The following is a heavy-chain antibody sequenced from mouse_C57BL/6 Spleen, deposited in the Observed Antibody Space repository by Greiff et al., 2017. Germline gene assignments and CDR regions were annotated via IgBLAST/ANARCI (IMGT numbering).Heavy chain of an antibody. CDR1: GYTFTSYW. V-gene: IGHV1-64*01. CDR3: AREDYGSSRFAY. Sequence: QVQLKQPGAELVKPGASVKLSCKASGYTFTSYWMHWVKQRPGQGLEWIGMIHPNSGSTNYNEKFKSKATLTVDKSSSTAYMQLSSLTSEDSAVYYCAREDYGSSRFAYWGQGTLVTVSA. D-gene: IGHD1-1*01. J-gene: IGHJ3*01. CDR2: IHPNSGST.